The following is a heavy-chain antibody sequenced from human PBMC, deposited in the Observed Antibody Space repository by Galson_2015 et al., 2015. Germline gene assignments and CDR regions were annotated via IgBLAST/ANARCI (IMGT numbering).Heavy chain of an antibody. Sequence: LRLSCAASGFTLSGYVMSWVRQASGKGLEWVGRVRVKANAYATAYAAAVQGRFTISRDDAKNTAFLQMNSLKIEDTAVYYCSRHDFDNSGYYSLDSWGRGTLVTVSS. CDR3: SRHDFDNSGYYSLDS. CDR2: VRVKANAYAT. V-gene: IGHV3-73*01. CDR1: GFTLSGYV. D-gene: IGHD3-22*01. J-gene: IGHJ4*02.